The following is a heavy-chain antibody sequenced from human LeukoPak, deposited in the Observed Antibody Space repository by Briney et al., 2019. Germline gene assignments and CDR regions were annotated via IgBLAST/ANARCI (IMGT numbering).Heavy chain of an antibody. CDR3: ARRSPESYYDDDAFDI. Sequence: SETLSLTCTVSGGSISSGSYYWSWIRQPAGKGLEWIRRIYTSGSTNYNPSLKSRVTISVDTSKNQFSLKLSSVTAADTAVYYCARRSPESYYDDDAFDIWGQGTMVTVSS. CDR1: GGSISSGSYY. D-gene: IGHD3-22*01. CDR2: IYTSGST. V-gene: IGHV4-61*02. J-gene: IGHJ3*02.